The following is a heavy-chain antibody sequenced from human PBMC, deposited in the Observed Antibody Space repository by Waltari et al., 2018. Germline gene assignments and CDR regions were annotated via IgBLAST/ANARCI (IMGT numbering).Heavy chain of an antibody. CDR3: AKALYGGMDV. D-gene: IGHD3-10*01. CDR1: GFTFSTYG. Sequence: EVQLVESGGALVQPGGSLRLSCAASGFTFSTYGMSWVRQAPGKGLEWVSGISGSGGSTHYADSVKGRFTISRDNSKNTLYLQMNGLRAEDTAVYYCAKALYGGMDVWGQGTTVTVSS. V-gene: IGHV3-23*04. J-gene: IGHJ6*02. CDR2: ISGSGGST.